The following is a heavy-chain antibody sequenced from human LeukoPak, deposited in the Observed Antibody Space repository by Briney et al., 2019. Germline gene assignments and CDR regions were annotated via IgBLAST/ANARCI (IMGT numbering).Heavy chain of an antibody. Sequence: ASVKVSCKASGYTFTSYGISWVRQAPGQGLEWMGWINPNSGGTNYAQKFQGRVTMTRDTSISTAYMELSRLRSDDTAVYYCARGGRSIVATYYYYYMDVWGKGTTVTISS. CDR3: ARGGRSIVATYYYYYMDV. V-gene: IGHV1-2*02. CDR2: INPNSGGT. CDR1: GYTFTSYG. J-gene: IGHJ6*03. D-gene: IGHD5-12*01.